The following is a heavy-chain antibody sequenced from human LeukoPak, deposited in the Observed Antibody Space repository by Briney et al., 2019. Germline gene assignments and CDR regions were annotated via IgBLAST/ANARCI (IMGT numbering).Heavy chain of an antibody. CDR1: GYSLTTYY. CDR2: INPSGRST. J-gene: IGHJ4*02. V-gene: IGHV1-46*01. D-gene: IGHD1-14*01. Sequence: ASVKVSCTASGYSLTTYYMHWVRQAPGQGLEWMGIINPSGRSTSYAQKFQGRVTMTRDTSTSTVYMELSSLRSEDTAVYYCARARKGSYSDYWGQGTLVTVSS. CDR3: ARARKGSYSDY.